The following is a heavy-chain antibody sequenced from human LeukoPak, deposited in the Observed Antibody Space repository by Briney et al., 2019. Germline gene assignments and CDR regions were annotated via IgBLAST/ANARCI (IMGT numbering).Heavy chain of an antibody. D-gene: IGHD4-23*01. Sequence: GGSLRLSCVTSGLTFTNHGFHWLRQSAGRGLEWVAFVRNDGFDTYHPNSVKGRFSISRDDSKNTVYLQMDSLRAEDTALYYCARDRGKDYFGDWGQGTQVTVSS. CDR1: GLTFTNHG. J-gene: IGHJ4*02. CDR3: ARDRGKDYFGD. CDR2: VRNDGFDT. V-gene: IGHV3-30*02.